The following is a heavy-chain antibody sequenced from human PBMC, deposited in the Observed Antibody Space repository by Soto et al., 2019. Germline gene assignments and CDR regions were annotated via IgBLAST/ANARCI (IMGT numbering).Heavy chain of an antibody. D-gene: IGHD3-22*01. Sequence: SVQVSCKASGGTFSSYAISWVRQAPGQGLEWMGGIIPIFGTANYAQKFQGRVTITADKSTSTAYMELSSLRSEDTAVYYCARDQGTYYYDSSGYYAYWGQGTLVTVSS. CDR1: GGTFSSYA. V-gene: IGHV1-69*06. CDR3: ARDQGTYYYDSSGYYAY. CDR2: IIPIFGTA. J-gene: IGHJ4*02.